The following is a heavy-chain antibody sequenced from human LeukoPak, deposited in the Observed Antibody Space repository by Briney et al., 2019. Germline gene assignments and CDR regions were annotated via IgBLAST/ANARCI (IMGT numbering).Heavy chain of an antibody. J-gene: IGHJ4*02. Sequence: PSETLSLTCALYGGSFSGYYWSWIRQPPGKGLEWIGEINHSGSTNYNPSLKSRVTISVDTSKNQFSLKLSSVTAADTAVYYCARGHRNYYGSGSLLLWGQGTLVTVSS. CDR1: GGSFSGYY. CDR2: INHSGST. V-gene: IGHV4-34*01. D-gene: IGHD3-10*01. CDR3: ARGHRNYYGSGSLLL.